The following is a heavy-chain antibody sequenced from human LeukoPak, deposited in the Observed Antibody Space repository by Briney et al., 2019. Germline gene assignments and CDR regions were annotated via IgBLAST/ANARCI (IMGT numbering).Heavy chain of an antibody. J-gene: IGHJ5*02. CDR1: GGSISSGSYY. CDR2: IYTSGST. D-gene: IGHD3-10*01. Sequence: SQTLSLTCTVSGGSISSGSYYWSWIRQPAGKGLEWIGRIYTSGSTNYNPSLKSRVTISVDTSKNQFSLKLSSVTAADTAVYYCAREHFAITLEENWFDPWGQGTLVTVSS. V-gene: IGHV4-61*02. CDR3: AREHFAITLEENWFDP.